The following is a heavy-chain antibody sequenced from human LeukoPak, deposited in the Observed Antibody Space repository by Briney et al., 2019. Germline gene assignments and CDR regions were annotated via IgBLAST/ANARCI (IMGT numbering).Heavy chain of an antibody. Sequence: GGSLRLSCAASGFTFSYYWMNWVRQAPGKGLECVATIKQDGSVGYYVDSVKGRFTISRDNGKNSLYLQMNSLRAEDTAVYYCAELGITMIGGVWGKGTTVTISS. CDR3: AELGITMIGGV. J-gene: IGHJ6*04. CDR1: GFTFSYYW. V-gene: IGHV3-7*01. CDR2: IKQDGSVG. D-gene: IGHD3-10*02.